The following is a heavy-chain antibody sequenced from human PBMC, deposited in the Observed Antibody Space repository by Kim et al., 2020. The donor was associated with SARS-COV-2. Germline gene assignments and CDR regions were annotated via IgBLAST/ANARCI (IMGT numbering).Heavy chain of an antibody. V-gene: IGHV3-53*01. Sequence: GGSLRLSCAASGVNVIINYMTWVRQAPGKGLEWVSSIYSGGTSSYADSVKGRFTISRDNSKNTLYLQMNSLRVEDTAVYYCAGGEVPWFGETHDGIDVWGQGTTVTVSS. J-gene: IGHJ6*02. CDR3: AGGEVPWFGETHDGIDV. CDR1: GVNVIINY. D-gene: IGHD3-10*01. CDR2: IYSGGTS.